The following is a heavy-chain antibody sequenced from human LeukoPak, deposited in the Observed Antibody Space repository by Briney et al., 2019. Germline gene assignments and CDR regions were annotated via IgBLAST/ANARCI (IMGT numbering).Heavy chain of an antibody. CDR2: INPNSGGT. CDR1: GYTFTGYY. D-gene: IGHD3-10*01. CDR3: AREQRNYYGSGDHGMDV. Sequence: ASVKVSCKASGYTFTGYYMHWVRQAPGQGLEWMGWINPNSGGTNYAQKSQGWVTMTRDTSISTAYMELSRLRSDDTAVYYCAREQRNYYGSGDHGMDVWGKGTTVTVSS. V-gene: IGHV1-2*04. J-gene: IGHJ6*04.